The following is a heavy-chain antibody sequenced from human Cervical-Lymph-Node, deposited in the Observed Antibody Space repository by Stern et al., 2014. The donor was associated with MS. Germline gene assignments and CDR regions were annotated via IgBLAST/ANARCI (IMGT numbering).Heavy chain of an antibody. D-gene: IGHD3-16*01. Sequence: QMQLVQSGAEVKKPGSSVKVSCKASGDTFSTSLITWVRQAPGQGPEWMGGIIPIFGTPNYARRVQGRVTINADESTQTAYMELSSLRSDDTAVYYCASGVGGSHYFDYWGQGTLVTVSS. CDR3: ASGVGGSHYFDY. CDR1: GDTFSTSL. CDR2: IIPIFGTP. V-gene: IGHV1-69*01. J-gene: IGHJ4*02.